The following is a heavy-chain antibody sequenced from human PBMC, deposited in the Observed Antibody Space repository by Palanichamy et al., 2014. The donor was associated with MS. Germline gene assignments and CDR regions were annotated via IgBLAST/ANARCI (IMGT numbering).Heavy chain of an antibody. CDR3: VRDNYGYDY. J-gene: IGHJ4*02. Sequence: YADSVKGRFTISRDNAKNTLYLQMNSLRAEDTAVYYCVRDNYGYDYWGQGTQVTVSS. D-gene: IGHD5-24*01. V-gene: IGHV3-74*01.